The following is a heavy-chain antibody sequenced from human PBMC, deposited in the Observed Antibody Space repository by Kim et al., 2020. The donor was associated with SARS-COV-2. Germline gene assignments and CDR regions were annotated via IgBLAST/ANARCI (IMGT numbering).Heavy chain of an antibody. CDR2: ST. D-gene: IGHD2-15*01. V-gene: IGHV4-34*01. Sequence: STNYTPSLKSRVTISVDTSKNQFSLKLSSVTAADTAVYYCARDLLLQADYWGQGTLVTVSS. J-gene: IGHJ4*02. CDR3: ARDLLLQADY.